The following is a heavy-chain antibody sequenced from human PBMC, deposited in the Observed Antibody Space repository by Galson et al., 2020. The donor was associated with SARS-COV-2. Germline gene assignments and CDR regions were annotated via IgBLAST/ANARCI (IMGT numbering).Heavy chain of an antibody. CDR3: AREGYWNDSPNGFDY. CDR1: GLTFSSYG. Sequence: GGSLRLSCAASGLTFSSYGMHWVRQAPGKGLEWVAVIWYDGSNKYYADSVKGRFTISRDNSKNTLYLQMNSLRAEDTAVYYCAREGYWNDSPNGFDYWGQGTLVTVSS. CDR2: IWYDGSNK. J-gene: IGHJ4*02. D-gene: IGHD1-1*01. V-gene: IGHV3-33*01.